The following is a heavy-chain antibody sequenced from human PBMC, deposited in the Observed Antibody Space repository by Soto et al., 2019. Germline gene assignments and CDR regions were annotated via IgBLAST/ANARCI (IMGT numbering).Heavy chain of an antibody. CDR3: ARQKAYCGGDCYFDDNWFDP. CDR2: IYYSGST. CDR1: GCSISSYY. Sequence: SETLSLTCTFSGCSISSYYWSWIRQPPGKGLEWIGYIYYSGSTNYNPSLKSRVTISVDTSKNQFSLKLSSVTAADTAVYYCARQKAYCGGDCYFDDNWFDPWGQGTLVTVSS. J-gene: IGHJ5*02. V-gene: IGHV4-59*08. D-gene: IGHD2-21*02.